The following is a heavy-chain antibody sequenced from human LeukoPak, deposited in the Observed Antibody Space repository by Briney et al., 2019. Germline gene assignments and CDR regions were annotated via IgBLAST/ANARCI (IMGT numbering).Heavy chain of an antibody. CDR2: IYSSGST. J-gene: IGHJ4*02. CDR3: AKSGGYGLIDY. CDR1: GGSFSGYY. V-gene: IGHV4-34*01. D-gene: IGHD1-26*01. Sequence: NPSETLSLTCAVYGGSFSGYYWSWIRQPPGKGLEWIGNIYSSGSTYYNASLQSRVTISIDTSKNQFSLRLNSVTAADTAMYYCAKSGGYGLIDYWGQGTRVTVSS.